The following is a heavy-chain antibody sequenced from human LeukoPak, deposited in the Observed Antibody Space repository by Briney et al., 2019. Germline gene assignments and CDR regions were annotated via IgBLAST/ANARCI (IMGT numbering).Heavy chain of an antibody. CDR3: TTDLVPAAPFGDGNYYYYYMDV. CDR2: ISGSGGST. J-gene: IGHJ6*03. D-gene: IGHD2-2*01. Sequence: GGSLRLSCAASGFTFSSYAMSWVRQAPGKGLEWVSAISGSGGSTYYADSVKGRFTISRDNSKNTLYLQMNSLKTEDTAVYYCTTDLVPAAPFGDGNYYYYYMDVWGKGTTVTVSS. V-gene: IGHV3-23*01. CDR1: GFTFSSYA.